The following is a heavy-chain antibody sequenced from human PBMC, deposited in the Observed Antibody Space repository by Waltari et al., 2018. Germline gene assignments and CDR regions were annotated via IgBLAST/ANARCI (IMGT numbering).Heavy chain of an antibody. V-gene: IGHV3-30*18. CDR3: AKEKRNVGVDY. D-gene: IGHD3-10*02. J-gene: IGHJ4*02. CDR2: ISSDGNFK. Sequence: QVQLVESGGGVVQPGKSLRISCAASGFTFRNYGFNWVRQAPGKALDWVAVISSDGNFKYHADSVKGRFTISRDNSRNTLYLQMDSLTIEDTGVYFCAKEKRNVGVDYWGQGILVTVSS. CDR1: GFTFRNYG.